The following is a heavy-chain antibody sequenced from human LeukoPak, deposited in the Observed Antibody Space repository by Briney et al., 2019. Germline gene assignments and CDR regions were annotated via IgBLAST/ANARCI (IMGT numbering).Heavy chain of an antibody. Sequence: SETLSLTCAVYGGSFSGYYWSWIRQPPGKGLEWIGEINHSGSTNYNPSLKSRVTMSVDTSKNQFSLKLSSVTAADTAVYYCAREGRGSSYNWFDPWGQGTLVTVSS. V-gene: IGHV4-34*01. CDR3: AREGRGSSYNWFDP. CDR2: INHSGST. D-gene: IGHD6-6*01. J-gene: IGHJ5*02. CDR1: GGSFSGYY.